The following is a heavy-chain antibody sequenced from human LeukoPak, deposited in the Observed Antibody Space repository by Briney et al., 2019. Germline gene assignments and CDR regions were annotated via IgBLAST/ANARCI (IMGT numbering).Heavy chain of an antibody. J-gene: IGHJ4*02. CDR1: GFTFSSYA. Sequence: GGSLRLSCAASGFTFSSYAMSWVRQAPGKGLEWVSAISGSGGSTYYADSVKGRFTISRDNSKNTLYLQMYSLRAEDTAVYYCAKGGRGAGTLDYWGQGTLVTVSS. CDR2: ISGSGGST. CDR3: AKGGRGAGTLDY. D-gene: IGHD6-19*01. V-gene: IGHV3-23*01.